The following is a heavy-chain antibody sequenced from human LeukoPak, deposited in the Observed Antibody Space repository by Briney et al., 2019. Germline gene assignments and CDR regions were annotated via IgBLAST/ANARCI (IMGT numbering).Heavy chain of an antibody. V-gene: IGHV3-21*01. CDR1: GFAFSSYS. CDR3: ARDIAGTRPFDY. D-gene: IGHD1-26*01. Sequence: GGSLRLSCAASGFAFSSYSMNWVRQAPGKGLEWVSSISSSSSYIYYADSVRGRFTISRDNAKNSLYLQMNSLRAEDTAVYYCARDIAGTRPFDYWGQGTLVTVSS. CDR2: ISSSSSYI. J-gene: IGHJ4*02.